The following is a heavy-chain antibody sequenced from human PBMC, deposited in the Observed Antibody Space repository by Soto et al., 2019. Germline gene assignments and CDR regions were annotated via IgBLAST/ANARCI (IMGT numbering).Heavy chain of an antibody. J-gene: IGHJ5*02. D-gene: IGHD3-3*02. Sequence: PSETLSLTCTVSGGSISSYYWGWIRQPPGKGLEWIGSIYYSGSTYYNPSLKSRVTISVDTSKNQFSLKLSSVTAADTAVYYRASPKIAFYNWFDPWGQGTLVTVSS. CDR1: GGSISSYY. CDR3: ASPKIAFYNWFDP. CDR2: IYYSGST. V-gene: IGHV4-39*01.